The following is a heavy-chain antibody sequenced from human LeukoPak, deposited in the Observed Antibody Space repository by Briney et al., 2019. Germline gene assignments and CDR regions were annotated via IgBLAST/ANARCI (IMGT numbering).Heavy chain of an antibody. Sequence: GSLRLSCAASGFTFSSYWMHWVRQAPGKGLVWVSRINSDGSSTSYADSVKGRFTISRDNAKNTLYLQMNSLRAEDTAVYYCARAANFDWLLSDAFDIWGQGTMVTVSS. D-gene: IGHD3-9*01. CDR2: INSDGSST. CDR3: ARAANFDWLLSDAFDI. V-gene: IGHV3-74*01. CDR1: GFTFSSYW. J-gene: IGHJ3*02.